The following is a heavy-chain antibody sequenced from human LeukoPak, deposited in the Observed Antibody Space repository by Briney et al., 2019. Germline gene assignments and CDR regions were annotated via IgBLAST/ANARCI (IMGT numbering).Heavy chain of an antibody. CDR2: IYYTGST. D-gene: IGHD5-18*01. V-gene: IGHV4-59*01. CDR1: GASISSYY. J-gene: IGHJ4*02. Sequence: SETLSLTCTVSGASISSYYWSWIRQPPGKGLEWIGYIYYTGSTNYNPSLKSRVTISVDTSKNQFSLKLSSVTAADTAVYYCARLKYSYGTIDYWGQGTLVTVSS. CDR3: ARLKYSYGTIDY.